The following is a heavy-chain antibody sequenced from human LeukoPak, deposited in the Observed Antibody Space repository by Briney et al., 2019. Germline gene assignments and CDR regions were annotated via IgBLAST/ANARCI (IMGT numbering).Heavy chain of an antibody. CDR2: ISSSGGST. V-gene: IGHV3-64*01. Sequence: GGSLRLSCAASGFTIGSYAMHWVRQAPGKGLEYVSAISSSGGSTYYANSVKGRFTISRDNYKNMLYLQMGSLRVEDKAVYYCARGSRNHYDYSGYYSYWGQGTLVTVSS. D-gene: IGHD3-22*01. J-gene: IGHJ4*02. CDR1: GFTIGSYA. CDR3: ARGSRNHYDYSGYYSY.